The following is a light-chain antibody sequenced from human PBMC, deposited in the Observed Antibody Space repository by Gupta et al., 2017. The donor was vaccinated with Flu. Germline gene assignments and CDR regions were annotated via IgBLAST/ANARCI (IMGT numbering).Light chain of an antibody. CDR3: QQYNIWPPWT. CDR2: GAS. V-gene: IGKV3-15*01. CDR1: RSVSSN. J-gene: IGKJ1*01. Sequence: AILYVSPGERATLSCSASRSVSSNLAWYKQKPGQAPRLLIHGASTRYTGIPARFSGSGSENELTLTISGRQSEDFAVYYCQQYNIWPPWTFGQGTKVEIK.